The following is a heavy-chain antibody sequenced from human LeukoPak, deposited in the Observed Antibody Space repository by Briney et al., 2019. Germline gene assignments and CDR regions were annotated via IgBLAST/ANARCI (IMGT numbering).Heavy chain of an antibody. D-gene: IGHD1-1*01. CDR3: ARENDGRDAFDI. CDR1: GGSISSGAYY. CDR2: IYSGGST. J-gene: IGHJ3*02. V-gene: IGHV3-66*01. Sequence: ETLSLTCTVSGGSISSGAYYWSWIRQAPGKGLEWVSVIYSGGSTYYADSAKGRITISRDNSKNTLYLQMNSLRAEDTAVYYCARENDGRDAFDIWGQGTMVTVSS.